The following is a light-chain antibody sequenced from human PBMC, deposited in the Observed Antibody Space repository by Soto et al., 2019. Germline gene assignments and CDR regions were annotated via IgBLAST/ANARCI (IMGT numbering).Light chain of an antibody. CDR2: AAS. CDR1: QGITNY. V-gene: IGKV1-27*01. J-gene: IGKJ5*01. Sequence: DIQMTQSPSSLSASVGDRVTITCRASQGITNYLAWYQKKPGKVPKILIYAASTLQSGVPSRFSGSGSGTDFNLTISRLQTEDVATYYCQKYNSAPQTFGQVTRLEIK. CDR3: QKYNSAPQT.